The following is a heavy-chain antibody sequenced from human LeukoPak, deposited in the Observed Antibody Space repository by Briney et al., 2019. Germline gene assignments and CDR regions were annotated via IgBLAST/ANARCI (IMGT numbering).Heavy chain of an antibody. CDR1: GGSISSRNW. CDR2: IYYSGST. J-gene: IGHJ4*02. CDR3: ARDYYDSSGYYSHFDY. D-gene: IGHD3-22*01. V-gene: IGHV4-61*01. Sequence: PSETLSLTCAVSGGSISSRNWWSWVRQPPGKGLEWIGYIYYSGSTNYNPSLKSRVTISVDTSKNQFSLKLSSVTAADTAVYYCARDYYDSSGYYSHFDYWGQGTLVTVSS.